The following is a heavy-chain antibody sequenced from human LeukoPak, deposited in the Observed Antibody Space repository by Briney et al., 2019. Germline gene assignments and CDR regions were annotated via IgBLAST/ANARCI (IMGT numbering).Heavy chain of an antibody. D-gene: IGHD6-13*01. J-gene: IGHJ5*02. CDR1: GLTFSSSA. CDR3: TRHLSTFSSSWYYWFDA. CDR2: IKTKANSYAT. Sequence: LPGGSLTLLHAAYGLTFSSSAMQWVRHPSGKGREWDGHIKTKANSYATPYAASVKGRFTISRDDSKNTTYLQMNSLKTEDTAMYYCTRHLSTFSSSWYYWFDAWGQGTLVTVSS. V-gene: IGHV3-73*01.